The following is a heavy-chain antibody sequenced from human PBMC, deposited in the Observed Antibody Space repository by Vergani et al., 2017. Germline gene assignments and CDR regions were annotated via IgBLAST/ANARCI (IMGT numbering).Heavy chain of an antibody. CDR1: EYSFGNYW. J-gene: IGHJ4*02. CDR2: IYPADSDT. D-gene: IGHD1-1*01. V-gene: IGHV5-51*01. Sequence: EVELVQSGPEMRKPGESLKISCKGSEYSFGNYWIGWVRQMPGKGLEWMGIIYPADSDTRYSPSFQGQVTIQADKSISTAFLQWDSLKASDTALYYCARHTTYTDSWGQGTLVTVSS. CDR3: ARHTTYTDS.